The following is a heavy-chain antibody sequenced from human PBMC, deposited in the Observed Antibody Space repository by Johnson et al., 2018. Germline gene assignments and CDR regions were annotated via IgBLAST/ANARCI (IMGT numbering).Heavy chain of an antibody. D-gene: IGHD1-7*01. V-gene: IGHV3-15*01. Sequence: VQLVESGGGLVKXGGSLRLSCAASGFTFSNAWMSWVRQAPGKGLEWVGRIKSKTDGGTTDYAAPVKGRFTIPRDDSKNTLYLQMNSLKTEDTDVYYCTTTTGTTSWDAFDIWGQGTMVTVSS. CDR3: TTTTGTTSWDAFDI. J-gene: IGHJ3*02. CDR1: GFTFSNAW. CDR2: IKSKTDGGTT.